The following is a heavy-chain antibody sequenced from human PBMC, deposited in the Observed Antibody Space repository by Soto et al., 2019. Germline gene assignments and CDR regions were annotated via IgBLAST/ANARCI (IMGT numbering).Heavy chain of an antibody. CDR1: GYNFTTYW. V-gene: IGHV5-51*01. J-gene: IGHJ5*02. D-gene: IGHD4-17*01. Sequence: EVQLVPSGAEVKKPGESLKISCKASGYNFTTYWIGWVRQMPGKGLEWMGIIYPGDSDTRYSPSFQGQVTISADKSISTAYMQWNSLKASDTAMYYCARHPDYGIGWFDPWGQGTLVTFSS. CDR3: ARHPDYGIGWFDP. CDR2: IYPGDSDT.